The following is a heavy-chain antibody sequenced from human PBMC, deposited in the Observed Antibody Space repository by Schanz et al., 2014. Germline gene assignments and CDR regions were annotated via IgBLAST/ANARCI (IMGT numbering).Heavy chain of an antibody. CDR1: GFTLSNSD. D-gene: IGHD2-2*01. CDR3: AKDSTHIDIVLVPTAIDD. V-gene: IGHV3-13*01. Sequence: EVQLVESGGGLVQPGGSLRLSCAASGFTLSNSDMHWVRQGTGKGLEWVSTIGYLGDTYYPDSVKGRFTISRDNSRNTLYLQMNSLRTEDTAVYYCAKDSTHIDIVLVPTAIDDWGQGTLVTVSS. J-gene: IGHJ4*02. CDR2: IGYLGDT.